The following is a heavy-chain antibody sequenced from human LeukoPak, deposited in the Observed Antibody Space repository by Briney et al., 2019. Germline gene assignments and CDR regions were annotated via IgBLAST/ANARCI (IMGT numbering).Heavy chain of an antibody. V-gene: IGHV3-21*01. CDR3: ARGYCSGGSCYSGDAFDI. CDR2: ISSSSRYI. D-gene: IGHD2-15*01. CDR1: GFTVSSNY. J-gene: IGHJ3*02. Sequence: PGGSLRLSCAASGFTVSSNYMSWVRQAPGKGLEWVSFISSSSRYIYYADSVKGRFTISRDNAKNSLYLQMNSLRAEDTAVYYCARGYCSGGSCYSGDAFDIWGQGTMVTVSS.